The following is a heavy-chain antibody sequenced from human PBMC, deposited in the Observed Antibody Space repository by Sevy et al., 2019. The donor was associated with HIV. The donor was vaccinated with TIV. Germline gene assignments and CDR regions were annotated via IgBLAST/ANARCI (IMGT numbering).Heavy chain of an antibody. J-gene: IGHJ6*02. V-gene: IGHV3-53*01. Sequence: GGSLRLSCAASGFTVSSNYMSWVHQAPGKGLEWVSVIYSGGSTYYADSVKGRFTISRDNSKNTLYLQMNSLRAEDTAVYYCARENVVAATFGYYYYYGMDVWGQGTTVTVSS. D-gene: IGHD2-15*01. CDR2: IYSGGST. CDR1: GFTVSSNY. CDR3: ARENVVAATFGYYYYYGMDV.